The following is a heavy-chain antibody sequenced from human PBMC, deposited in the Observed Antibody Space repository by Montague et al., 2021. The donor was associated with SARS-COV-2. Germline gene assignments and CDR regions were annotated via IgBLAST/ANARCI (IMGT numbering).Heavy chain of an antibody. V-gene: IGHV2-70*11. Sequence: PALVIPTQTLTLTCTFSGFSLSTSGMCVSWIRQPPGKALEWLACIDWDDDKYYSTSLKTRLTISKDTSKNQVVLTMTNMDPVDTATYYCARTHYDILPGYYYDMDVWGQGTTVTVSS. J-gene: IGHJ6*02. CDR2: IDWDDDK. CDR3: ARTHYDILPGYYYDMDV. CDR1: GFSLSTSGMC. D-gene: IGHD3-9*01.